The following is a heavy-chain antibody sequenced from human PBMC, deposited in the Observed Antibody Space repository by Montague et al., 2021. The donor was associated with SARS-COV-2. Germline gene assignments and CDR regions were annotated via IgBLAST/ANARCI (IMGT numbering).Heavy chain of an antibody. V-gene: IGHV4-59*08. CDR3: ARRLLCVGGASMDV. J-gene: IGHJ6*02. D-gene: IGHD3-10*01. CDR2: IYYSGST. Sequence: SETLSLTCTVSGGSISSYYWSWIRQPPGKGLEWIGYIYYSGSTNYNPSLKSRVTISVDTSKNQFSLKLSSVTAADTAVYYCARRLLCVGGASMDVWGQGTTVTVSS. CDR1: GGSISSYY.